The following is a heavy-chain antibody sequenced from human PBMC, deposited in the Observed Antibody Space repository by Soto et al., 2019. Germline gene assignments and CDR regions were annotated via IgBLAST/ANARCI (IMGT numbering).Heavy chain of an antibody. D-gene: IGHD3-16*01. Sequence: SETLSLTCTVPGVSISSGNWWTWVRQSPRKGLEYIGEIFHDGTANYFPSFERRVAMSVDKSKNQFSLKLTSVTAADAAIYYCARLVYDTRLDYLYFDFWGQGAQVTVSS. CDR1: GVSISSGNW. J-gene: IGHJ4*02. CDR3: ARLVYDTRLDYLYFDF. CDR2: IFHDGTA. V-gene: IGHV4-4*02.